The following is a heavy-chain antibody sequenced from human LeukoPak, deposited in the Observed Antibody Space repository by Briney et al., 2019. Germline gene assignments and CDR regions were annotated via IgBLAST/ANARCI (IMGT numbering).Heavy chain of an antibody. J-gene: IGHJ4*02. Sequence: GGSLRLSCAASGFTFSSYAMSWVRQAPGKGLEWVSAISGSGGSTYYADSVKGRFTISRDNAKNSLYLQMNSLRAEDTAVYYCARVNILTGYDYWGQGTLVTVSS. D-gene: IGHD3-9*01. CDR2: ISGSGGST. CDR1: GFTFSSYA. CDR3: ARVNILTGYDY. V-gene: IGHV3-23*01.